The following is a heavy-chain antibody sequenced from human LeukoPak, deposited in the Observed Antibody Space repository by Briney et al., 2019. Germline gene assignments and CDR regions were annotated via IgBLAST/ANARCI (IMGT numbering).Heavy chain of an antibody. Sequence: ASETLSLTCAVSGGAISSGGYSWRCIRQPPGKGLEWVGYIYHSGSTYYKPSLKSRVTISVDRSKNQFSLKLSSVTAADTAVYYCARGDGYSYGRHFDYWGQGTLVTVSS. CDR1: GGAISSGGYS. V-gene: IGHV4-30-2*02. CDR2: IYHSGST. CDR3: ARGDGYSYGRHFDY. J-gene: IGHJ4*02. D-gene: IGHD5-18*01.